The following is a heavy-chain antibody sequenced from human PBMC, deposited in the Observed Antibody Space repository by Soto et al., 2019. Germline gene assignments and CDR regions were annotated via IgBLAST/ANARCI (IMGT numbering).Heavy chain of an antibody. V-gene: IGHV3-23*01. Sequence: EVQLLESGGGLVQPGGSLRLSCAASGFTFSSYAMSWVRQAPGKGLEWVSAISGSGSTIYYADSVKGRFTISRDNAKNSLYLQMNSLRAEDTAVYYCARTRLNDYWGQGTLVTVSS. CDR1: GFTFSSYA. CDR3: ARTRLNDY. D-gene: IGHD1-7*01. CDR2: ISGSGSTI. J-gene: IGHJ4*02.